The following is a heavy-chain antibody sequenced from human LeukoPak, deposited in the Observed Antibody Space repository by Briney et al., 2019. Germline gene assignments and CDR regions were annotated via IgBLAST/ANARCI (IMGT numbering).Heavy chain of an antibody. J-gene: IGHJ4*02. CDR1: GFTFSSYA. V-gene: IGHV3-23*01. CDR3: AKAVGTVTSSGYFDY. CDR2: ISGSGGST. D-gene: IGHD4-17*01. Sequence: GGSLRLSCAASGFTFSSYAMSWVRQASGKGLEWVSAISGSGGSTYYADSEKGRFTISRDNSKNTLYLQMNSLRAEDTAVYYCAKAVGTVTSSGYFDYWGQGTLVSVSS.